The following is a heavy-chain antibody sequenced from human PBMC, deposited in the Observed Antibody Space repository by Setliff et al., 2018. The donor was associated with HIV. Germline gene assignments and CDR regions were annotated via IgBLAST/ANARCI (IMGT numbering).Heavy chain of an antibody. CDR3: ARHYGAGKSVVTVVAKYFPH. Sequence: PSETLSLTCNVSGGSIRSSSYYWGWIRQPPGKGLEWIGSIYYRGNTYYNPSLKSRVTISVDTSKNQFSLKLTSVTAADTAMYYCARHYGAGKSVVTVVAKYFPHWGQGTLVTVSS. V-gene: IGHV4-39*01. CDR1: GGSIRSSSYY. CDR2: IYYRGNT. D-gene: IGHD2-21*02. J-gene: IGHJ1*01.